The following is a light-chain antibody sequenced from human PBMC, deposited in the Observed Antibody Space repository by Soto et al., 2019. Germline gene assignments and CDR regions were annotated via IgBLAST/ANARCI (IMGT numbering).Light chain of an antibody. V-gene: IGKV3-20*01. J-gene: IGKJ2*01. CDR1: QSVSSTY. CDR3: QHYGGSPPYT. Sequence: EIVLTQPPGTLSLSPGERVTLSCRASQSVSSTYLTWYQQKPGQAPRLLIYDASSRATGIPDRFSGSGSGADFTLTINRLEPEDFAVYYCQHYGGSPPYTFGQGTNLEIK. CDR2: DAS.